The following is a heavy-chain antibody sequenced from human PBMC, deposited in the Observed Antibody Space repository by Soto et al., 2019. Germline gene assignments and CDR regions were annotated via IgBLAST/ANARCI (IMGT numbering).Heavy chain of an antibody. V-gene: IGHV3-30*02. CDR1: GFIFSNDG. D-gene: IGHD3-10*02. CDR2: MSYDGSDT. CDR3: TIVRVADSALDH. Sequence: GGSVRLSCVGSGFIFSNDGMHWVRQTPGKGLEWVAFMSYDGSDTFYADSVKGRFTISRDNSKNTLFLHMSNLRAEDTAMYYCTIVRVADSALDHWGQGTLVTVSS. J-gene: IGHJ4*02.